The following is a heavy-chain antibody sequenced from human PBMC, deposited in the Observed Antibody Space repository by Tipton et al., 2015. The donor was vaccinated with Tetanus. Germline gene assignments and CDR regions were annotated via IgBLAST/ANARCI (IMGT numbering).Heavy chain of an antibody. Sequence: TLSLTCTVTGDSISSSRYYWGWVRQPPGKGLEWIGTIYYSGSTYYSASLKSRVTIFIDMSKKQFSLQLSSVTAADTALYYCARRPNWGSVWDAFDMWGQGTLVTVSS. J-gene: IGHJ3*02. CDR3: ARRPNWGSVWDAFDM. CDR1: GDSISSSRYY. CDR2: IYYSGST. D-gene: IGHD7-27*01. V-gene: IGHV4-39*01.